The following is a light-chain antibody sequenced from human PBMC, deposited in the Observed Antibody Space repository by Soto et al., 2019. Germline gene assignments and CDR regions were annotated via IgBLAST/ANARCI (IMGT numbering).Light chain of an antibody. J-gene: IGLJ3*02. CDR3: CSYAGRSTVV. Sequence: QSALTQPASVSGSPGQSITISCTGSSSDVGSYNLVSWHQQYPGKAPKLMIYEGSKRPSGVSNRFSGSKSGNTASLTNCGVQAEDEADYYCCSYAGRSTVVFGGGTKLTV. V-gene: IGLV2-23*01. CDR2: EGS. CDR1: SSDVGSYNL.